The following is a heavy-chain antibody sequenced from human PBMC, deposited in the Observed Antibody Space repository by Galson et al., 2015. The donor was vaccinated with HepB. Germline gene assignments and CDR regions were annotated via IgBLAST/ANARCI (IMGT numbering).Heavy chain of an antibody. CDR2: ISYDGTSK. Sequence: LRLSCAASGFTFSSSGMHWVRQAPGKGLEWVAAISYDGTSKYYGDSVKGRFSISRDNSRSTLYLQMNSLRTEDTAVYYCAKRWGNSCDYWGQGTLVTVSS. CDR3: AKRWGNSCDY. J-gene: IGHJ4*02. V-gene: IGHV3-30*18. D-gene: IGHD2-15*01. CDR1: GFTFSSSG.